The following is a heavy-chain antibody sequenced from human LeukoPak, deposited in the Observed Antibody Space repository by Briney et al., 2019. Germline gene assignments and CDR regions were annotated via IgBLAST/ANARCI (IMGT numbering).Heavy chain of an antibody. Sequence: ASVKVSCKASGYTFTGYYMHWVRQAPGQGLEWMGWINPNSGGTNYAQKFQGWVTMTRDTSISTAYMELSRLRSDDTAVYYCARDHPIAVAEPNYYYYGMDVWGQGTTLTVSS. CDR3: ARDHPIAVAEPNYYYYGMDV. D-gene: IGHD6-19*01. J-gene: IGHJ6*02. CDR2: INPNSGGT. V-gene: IGHV1-2*04. CDR1: GYTFTGYY.